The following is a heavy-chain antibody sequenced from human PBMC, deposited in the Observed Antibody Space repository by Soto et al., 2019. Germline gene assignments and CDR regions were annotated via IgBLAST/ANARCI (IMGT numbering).Heavy chain of an antibody. Sequence: GGSVRLSCSASGFTFSGYAMSWLRHAQGKGLEWVLAVSGSGGSTYYADSVKGRFTISRDNSKNTLYLQMNGLRAEDTAVYYCAKFPFAAARVPYYFDNWGQGTRVTVSS. J-gene: IGHJ4*02. D-gene: IGHD6-13*01. CDR3: AKFPFAAARVPYYFDN. CDR1: GFTFSGYA. V-gene: IGHV3-23*01. CDR2: VSGSGGST.